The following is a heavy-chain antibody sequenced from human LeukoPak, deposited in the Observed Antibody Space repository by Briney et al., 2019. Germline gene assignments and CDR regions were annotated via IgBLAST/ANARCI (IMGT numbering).Heavy chain of an antibody. CDR3: ARSLARARPFDY. Sequence: SETLSLTCAVYGGSFSGYYWSWIRQPPGKGLEWIGEINHSGSTNYNPSLKSRVTISVDTSKNQFSLKLSSVTAADTAVYYCARSLARARPFDYWGQGTLVTVSS. D-gene: IGHD3-10*01. CDR1: GGSFSGYY. V-gene: IGHV4-34*01. CDR2: INHSGST. J-gene: IGHJ4*02.